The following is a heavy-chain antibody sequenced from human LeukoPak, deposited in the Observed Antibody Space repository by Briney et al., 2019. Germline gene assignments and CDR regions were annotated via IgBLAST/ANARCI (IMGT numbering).Heavy chain of an antibody. CDR2: IYYSGNT. Sequence: SETLSLTCTVSGGSISSYYWSWIRQPPGKGLEWIAYIYYSGNTNYNPSLKSRVTISVDTSKNQFSLKLSSVTAADTAVYYCARLSGSYYAHFDYWGQGTLVTVSS. CDR3: ARLSGSYYAHFDY. D-gene: IGHD1-26*01. V-gene: IGHV4-59*08. CDR1: GGSISSYY. J-gene: IGHJ4*02.